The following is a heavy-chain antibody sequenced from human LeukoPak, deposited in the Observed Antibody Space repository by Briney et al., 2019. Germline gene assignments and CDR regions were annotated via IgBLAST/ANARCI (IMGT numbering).Heavy chain of an antibody. Sequence: GGSLRLSCAASGFTFSIHMMNWVRQAPGKGLEWVASISSSSSYIYYPDSAKGRFTISRANAKNSLFLQMNSLRDEDTAVYYCVRGTVATTALDYWGQGTLVTVSS. CDR1: GFTFSIHM. J-gene: IGHJ4*02. D-gene: IGHD5-12*01. CDR2: ISSSSSYI. CDR3: VRGTVATTALDY. V-gene: IGHV3-21*01.